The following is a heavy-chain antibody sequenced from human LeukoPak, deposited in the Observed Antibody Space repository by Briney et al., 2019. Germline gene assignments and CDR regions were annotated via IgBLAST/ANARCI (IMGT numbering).Heavy chain of an antibody. CDR1: GGSFSGYY. CDR2: IYYSGST. D-gene: IGHD2-21*02. J-gene: IGHJ3*02. V-gene: IGHV4-59*01. Sequence: PSETLSLTCAVYGGSFSGYYWSWIRQPPGKGLEWIGYIYYSGSTNYNPSLKSRVTISVDTSKNQFSLKLSSVTAADTAVYYCARIPGVVVVTAIRPDAFDIWGQGTMVTVSS. CDR3: ARIPGVVVVTAIRPDAFDI.